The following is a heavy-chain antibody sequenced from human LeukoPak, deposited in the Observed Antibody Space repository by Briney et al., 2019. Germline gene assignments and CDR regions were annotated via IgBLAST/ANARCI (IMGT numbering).Heavy chain of an antibody. CDR1: GGSISSFY. V-gene: IGHV4-4*07. D-gene: IGHD3-10*01. CDR3: ARDNRATYYYGSGSYWANWFDP. J-gene: IGHJ5*02. Sequence: SETLSLTCTVSGGSISSFYWSWIRQPPGKRLEWIGRIYTSGSTNYNPSLKSRVTMSVDTSKNQFSLKLSSVTAADTAVYYCARDNRATYYYGSGSYWANWFDPWGQGTLVTVSS. CDR2: IYTSGST.